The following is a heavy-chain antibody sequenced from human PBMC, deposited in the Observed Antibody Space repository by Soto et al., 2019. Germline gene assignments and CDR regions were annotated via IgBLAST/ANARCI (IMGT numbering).Heavy chain of an antibody. CDR3: ARVYSGYDTIDY. J-gene: IGHJ4*02. Sequence: PGGSLRLSCAASGFTFSSYWMHWVRQAPGKGLVWVSRINSDGSSTSYADSVKGRFTISRDNAKNTLYLQMNSLRAEDTAVYYCARVYSGYDTIDYWGQGTLVTVSS. V-gene: IGHV3-74*01. CDR2: INSDGSST. CDR1: GFTFSSYW. D-gene: IGHD5-12*01.